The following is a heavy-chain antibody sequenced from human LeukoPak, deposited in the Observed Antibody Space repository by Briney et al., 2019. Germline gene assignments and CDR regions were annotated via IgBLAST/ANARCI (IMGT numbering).Heavy chain of an antibody. J-gene: IGHJ3*02. CDR1: GCTFSPYN. CDR3: ARDRAVGAFDI. V-gene: IGHV3-21*01. Sequence: GGSLRLSCAASGCTFSPYNMNWVRQAPGKGLEWVSSISSSSSQIYYADSVKGRFTISRYNAKSSLYLQMNSLRAEDTAMYYCARDRAVGAFDIWGQGTMVTVSS. CDR2: ISSSSSQI.